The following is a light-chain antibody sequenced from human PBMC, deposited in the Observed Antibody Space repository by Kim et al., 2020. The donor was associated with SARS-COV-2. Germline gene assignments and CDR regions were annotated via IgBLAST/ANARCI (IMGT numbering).Light chain of an antibody. J-gene: IGKJ1*01. CDR2: MGS. Sequence: DIVMTQSPLSLPVTPGEPASISCESSQSLLHSNGFIYLDWYLQKPGQAPQLLIYMGSNRASGVPDRFSGSGSGTEFKLKISRVEAEDVGVYYCIQDIQTPWTFGLGTKLEI. CDR3: IQDIQTPWT. V-gene: IGKV2-28*01. CDR1: QSLLHSNGFIY.